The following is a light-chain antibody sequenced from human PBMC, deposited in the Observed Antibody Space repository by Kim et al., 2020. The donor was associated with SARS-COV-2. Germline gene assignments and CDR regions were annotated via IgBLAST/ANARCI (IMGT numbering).Light chain of an antibody. V-gene: IGKV3-15*01. CDR1: QTVGSH. J-gene: IGKJ2*01. Sequence: VSPGESATLSCRASQTVGSHLAWYQQKPGQAPRLLIYSASTRATGIPPRFRGSGSGTEFTLTISSLQSEDSAIYYCQHHNNWPPYTFGQGTKLEI. CDR2: SAS. CDR3: QHHNNWPPYT.